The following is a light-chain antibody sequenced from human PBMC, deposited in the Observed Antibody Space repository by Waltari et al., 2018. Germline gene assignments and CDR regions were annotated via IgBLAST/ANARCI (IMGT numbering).Light chain of an antibody. Sequence: QSALTQPASVSGSPGQSITISCTGTSSDVGFYDFVSWFQQHPGKAPKVIVSKVNNRPSGVSNRFSGSKSANTASLTISGLQAEDEADYYCSSYTRRSYWVFGGGTQLTVL. V-gene: IGLV2-14*01. CDR3: SSYTRRSYWV. CDR1: SSDVGFYDF. J-gene: IGLJ3*02. CDR2: KVN.